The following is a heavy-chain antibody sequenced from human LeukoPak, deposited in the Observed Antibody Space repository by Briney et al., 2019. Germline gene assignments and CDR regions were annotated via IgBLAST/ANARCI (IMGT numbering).Heavy chain of an antibody. CDR2: IYPGDSDT. J-gene: IGHJ6*03. D-gene: IGHD5-12*01. CDR1: GYSFTSYW. V-gene: IGHV5-51*01. CDR3: ARHVEGYSGYDDYYYYYMDV. Sequence: GESLKISCKGSGYSFTSYWIGWVRQMPGKGLEWMGIIYPGDSDTRYSPSFQGQVTISADKSINTAYLQWSSLKASDTAMYYCARHVEGYSGYDDYYYYYMDVWGKGTTVTVSS.